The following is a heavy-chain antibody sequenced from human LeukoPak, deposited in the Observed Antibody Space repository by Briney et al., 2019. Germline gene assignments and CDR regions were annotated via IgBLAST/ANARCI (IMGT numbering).Heavy chain of an antibody. J-gene: IGHJ4*02. D-gene: IGHD1-1*01. CDR2: ISYTVTT. CDR3: ARVGDWNDLVY. V-gene: IGHV4-59*01. CDR1: GGSISSYY. Sequence: SETLSLTCTVSGGSISSYYWSWIRQPPGKGLEWIGYISYTVTTNYNPSLKSRVTISVDTSKNQFSLKLSSVTAADTAVYYCARVGDWNDLVYWGQGTLVTVSS.